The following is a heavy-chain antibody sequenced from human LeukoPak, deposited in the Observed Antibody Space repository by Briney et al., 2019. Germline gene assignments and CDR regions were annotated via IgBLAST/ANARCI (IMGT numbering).Heavy chain of an antibody. Sequence: SVKVSCKTSGFTFISSAVQWVRQAHGQRLEWIGWIVVGSGNTNYAQKFQERVTIPRDMSTSTAYMELSSLRSEATAVYHCAADPSYSSGYRYYFDYWGQGTLVTVSS. V-gene: IGHV1-58*01. D-gene: IGHD3-22*01. CDR2: IVVGSGNT. CDR1: GFTFISSA. CDR3: AADPSYSSGYRYYFDY. J-gene: IGHJ4*02.